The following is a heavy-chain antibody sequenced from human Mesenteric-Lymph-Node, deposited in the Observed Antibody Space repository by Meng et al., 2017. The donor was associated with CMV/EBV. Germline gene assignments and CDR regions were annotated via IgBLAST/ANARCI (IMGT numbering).Heavy chain of an antibody. D-gene: IGHD3-3*01. V-gene: IGHV3-30-3*01. CDR1: GFTFSSYA. J-gene: IGHJ2*01. Sequence: QVQRVESGGGVVQCGRSLRLSCEAAGFTFSSYAMHWVRQATGKGLEWVAVISYDGSNKYYADSVKGRFTISRDNSKNTLYLQMNSLRAEDTAVYYCARDNYDFWSGYKERRYFDLWGRGTLVTVAS. CDR3: ARDNYDFWSGYKERRYFDL. CDR2: ISYDGSNK.